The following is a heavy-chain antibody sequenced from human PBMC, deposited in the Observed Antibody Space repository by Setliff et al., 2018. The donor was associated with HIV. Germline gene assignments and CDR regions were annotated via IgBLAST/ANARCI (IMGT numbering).Heavy chain of an antibody. CDR1: GESFSGHY. Sequence: PSETLSLTCAVYGESFSGHYWSWIRQPPGKGLEWIGEINHSESPNYNPSLKSRVTLSLDKSNNRFSLSLSSATATDTAVYYCAKLSSSRYFLGAFDSWGQGTPVTVSS. J-gene: IGHJ4*02. CDR3: AKLSSSRYFLGAFDS. D-gene: IGHD6-25*01. V-gene: IGHV4-34*01. CDR2: INHSESP.